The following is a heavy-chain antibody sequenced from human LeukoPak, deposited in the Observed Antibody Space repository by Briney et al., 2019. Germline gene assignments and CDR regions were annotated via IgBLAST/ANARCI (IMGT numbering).Heavy chain of an antibody. CDR2: IYHSGST. CDR3: ARVADCSGGSCYSPPSFDY. J-gene: IGHJ4*02. D-gene: IGHD2-15*01. CDR1: GGSISSSNW. Sequence: PSGTLSLTCAVSGGSISSSNWWSWVRQPPGKGLEWIGEIYHSGSTNYNPSLKSRVTISVDKSKNQFSLKLSSVTAADTAVYYCARVADCSGGSCYSPPSFDYWGQGTLVTVSS. V-gene: IGHV4-4*02.